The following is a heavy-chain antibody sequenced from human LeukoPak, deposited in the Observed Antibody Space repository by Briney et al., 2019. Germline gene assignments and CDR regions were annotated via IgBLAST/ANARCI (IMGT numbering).Heavy chain of an antibody. CDR2: IYYSGST. V-gene: IGHV4-39*01. Sequence: SETLSLTCTVSGDSTSSSSYYWGWIRQPPGKGLEWIGSIYYSGSTYYNPSLKSRVTISVDTSKNQFSLKLSSVTAADTAVYYCASTGPNGSYDYWGQGTLVTVSS. CDR3: ASTGPNGSYDY. J-gene: IGHJ4*02. CDR1: GDSTSSSSYY. D-gene: IGHD1-26*01.